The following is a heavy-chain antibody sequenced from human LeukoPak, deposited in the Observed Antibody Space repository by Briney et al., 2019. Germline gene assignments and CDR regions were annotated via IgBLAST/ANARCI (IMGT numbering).Heavy chain of an antibody. CDR1: GFTLSSYA. J-gene: IGHJ2*01. Sequence: PGRSLRLSCAAAGFTLSSYAMHWVRQAPGKGLQWVAVISYDGSNKFYADSVKRRFTISRDNSKNTLFLQMNSLRAEDTAVYYCARDASGTGTGNLYFDLWGRGTLVTVSS. CDR2: ISYDGSNK. V-gene: IGHV3-30*01. D-gene: IGHD6-25*01. CDR3: ARDASGTGTGNLYFDL.